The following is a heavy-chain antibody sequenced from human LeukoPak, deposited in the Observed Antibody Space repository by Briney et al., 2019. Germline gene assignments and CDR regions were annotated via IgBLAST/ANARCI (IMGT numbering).Heavy chain of an antibody. D-gene: IGHD3-10*01. Sequence: GGSLRLSCAASGFIFSSYWMHWVRQAPGKGLVWVSRINSDGSSTSYADSVKGRFTISRDNAKNTLYLQMNSLRAEDTAVYYCARVWNYGSGSFDYWGQGTLVTVSS. V-gene: IGHV3-74*01. CDR2: INSDGSST. CDR1: GFIFSSYW. CDR3: ARVWNYGSGSFDY. J-gene: IGHJ4*02.